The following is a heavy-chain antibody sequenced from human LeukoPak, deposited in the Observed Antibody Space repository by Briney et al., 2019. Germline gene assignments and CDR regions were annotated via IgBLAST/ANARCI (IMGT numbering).Heavy chain of an antibody. CDR2: IYYSVST. CDR3: ARSRAVAGYVDY. D-gene: IGHD6-19*01. Sequence: SETLSLTCTVSGDSIRNYYWSWVRHPPPTGLGWIGCIYYSVSTTYNPSLPSRVTISVDTSKNQISLKLSSVTPADTAVYYCARSRAVAGYVDYWGQGTLVTASS. CDR1: GDSIRNYY. V-gene: IGHV4-59*08. J-gene: IGHJ4*02.